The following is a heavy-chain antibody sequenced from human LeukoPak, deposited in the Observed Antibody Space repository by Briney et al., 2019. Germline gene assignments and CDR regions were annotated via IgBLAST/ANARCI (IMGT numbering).Heavy chain of an antibody. V-gene: IGHV3-48*03. J-gene: IGHJ4*02. D-gene: IGHD6-19*01. Sequence: GGSLRLSCAASGFTFSSYEMNWVRQAPGKGLEWVSYISSSGSTIYYADSVKGRFTISRDNAKNSLYLQMNSLRAEDTAVYYCARDYPKQWLSSDYWGQGTLVTVSS. CDR1: GFTFSSYE. CDR3: ARDYPKQWLSSDY. CDR2: ISSSGSTI.